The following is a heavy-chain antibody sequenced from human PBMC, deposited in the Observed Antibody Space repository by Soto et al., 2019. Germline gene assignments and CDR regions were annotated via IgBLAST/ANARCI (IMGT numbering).Heavy chain of an antibody. Sequence: EVQLLESGGGLVQPGGSLRLSCAASGFTFGTYAMKWLRQAPGRGLECVSFISGSGRTTYYAESVKGRFTVSRDNSKSTMYLQMNSLRAEDTVLYYCAKFRGPSYSYYYMDVWGKGTTVTVSS. CDR2: ISGSGRTT. J-gene: IGHJ6*03. CDR1: GFTFGTYA. CDR3: AKFRGPSYSYYYMDV. V-gene: IGHV3-23*01. D-gene: IGHD3-16*01.